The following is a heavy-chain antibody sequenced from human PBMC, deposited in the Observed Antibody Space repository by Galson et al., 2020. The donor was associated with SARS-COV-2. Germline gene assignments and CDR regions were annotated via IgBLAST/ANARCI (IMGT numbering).Heavy chain of an antibody. CDR1: GGSISSYY. Sequence: SETLSLTCTVSGGSISSYYWSWIRQPAGKGLEWIGRIYTSGSTNYNPSLKSRVTMSVDTSKNQFSLKLSSVTAADTAVYYCARDGGLTVTAPDAFDIWGQGTMVTVSS. CDR3: ARDGGLTVTAPDAFDI. D-gene: IGHD4-17*01. J-gene: IGHJ3*02. CDR2: IYTSGST. V-gene: IGHV4-4*07.